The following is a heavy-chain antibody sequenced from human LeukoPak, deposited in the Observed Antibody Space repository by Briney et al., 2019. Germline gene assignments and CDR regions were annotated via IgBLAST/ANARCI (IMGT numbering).Heavy chain of an antibody. CDR1: GFTFDDYG. J-gene: IGHJ4*02. D-gene: IGHD3-22*01. CDR2: INWNGGST. Sequence: PGGSLRLSCAASGFTFDDYGMSWARQAPGKGLEWVSGINWNGGSTGYADSVKGRFTISRDNAKNSLYLQMNSLRAEDTALYYCARGLKYYYDSSGYWDYWGQGTLVTVSS. CDR3: ARGLKYYYDSSGYWDY. V-gene: IGHV3-20*04.